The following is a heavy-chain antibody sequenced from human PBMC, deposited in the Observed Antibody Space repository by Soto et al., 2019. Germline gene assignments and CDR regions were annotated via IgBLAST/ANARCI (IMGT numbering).Heavy chain of an antibody. CDR1: GGSISSGDYY. Sequence: QVQLQESGPGLVKPSQTLSLTCTVSGGSISSGDYYWSWIRQPPGKGLEWIGYIYYRGSTYYDPSLKSRVTISVDTSKNQFSLKLSSVTAADTAVYYCARVADCSGGSGYCSVDYWGQGTLVTVSS. V-gene: IGHV4-30-4*01. CDR2: IYYRGST. D-gene: IGHD2-15*01. CDR3: ARVADCSGGSGYCSVDY. J-gene: IGHJ4*02.